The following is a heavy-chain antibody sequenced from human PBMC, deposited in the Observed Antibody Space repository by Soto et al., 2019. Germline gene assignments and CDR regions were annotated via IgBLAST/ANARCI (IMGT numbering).Heavy chain of an antibody. CDR2: IRSKAYGGTT. CDR3: TREELGIQLDSYVNWFDP. CDR1: GFTFGDYA. V-gene: IGHV3-49*03. D-gene: IGHD5-18*01. J-gene: IGHJ5*02. Sequence: GGSLRLSCTASGFTFGDYAMSWFRQAPGKGLEWVGFIRSKAYGGTTEYAASVKGRFTISRDDSKSIAYLQMNSLKTEDTAVYYCTREELGIQLDSYVNWFDPWGQGTLVTVSS.